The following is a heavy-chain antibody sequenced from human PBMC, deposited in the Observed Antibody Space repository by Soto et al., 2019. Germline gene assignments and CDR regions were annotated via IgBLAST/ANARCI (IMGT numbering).Heavy chain of an antibody. J-gene: IGHJ3*01. CDR3: VKDFGYYYDYAFDV. V-gene: IGHV3-9*01. CDR1: RFSFDEYA. D-gene: IGHD3-22*01. Sequence: DVQLEDSGGGLVQAGRSLRLSCAASRFSFDEYALHWVRQAPGKGLEWVSGISWNSAIISYADSVRGRFSISRDNAKKYVYLQMDSLRPEDTALYYCVKDFGYYYDYAFDVWGQGTMVTVSP. CDR2: ISWNSAII.